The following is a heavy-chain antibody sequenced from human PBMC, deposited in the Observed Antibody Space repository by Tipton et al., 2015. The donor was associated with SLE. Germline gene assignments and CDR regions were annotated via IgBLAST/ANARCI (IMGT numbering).Heavy chain of an antibody. V-gene: IGHV5-51*01. D-gene: IGHD2-15*01. CDR2: VYPGDSDT. CDR1: GYTFSNYW. CDR3: ARHRVGYCSHRCHDFDH. Sequence: VQLVQSGAEVKKPGDSLKISCEGFGYTFSNYWIGWVRQMPGKGLAWMGIVYPGDSDTKYRPTFRGQVTISADKSITTACWQWRSLKASDTAVYYCARHRVGYCSHRCHDFDHWGQGTLVTVSS. J-gene: IGHJ4*02.